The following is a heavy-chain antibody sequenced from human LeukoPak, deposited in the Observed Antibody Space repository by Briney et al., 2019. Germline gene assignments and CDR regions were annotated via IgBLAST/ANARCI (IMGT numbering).Heavy chain of an antibody. D-gene: IGHD6-6*01. Sequence: GRSLRLSCAASGFIFSTYAMHWVRQAPGKGLEWGAVISYHGRDQYYADSVKGRFTISRDNSKSTLSLQMNSLRAEDTAVYYCARDSAPRDYYYYGMDVWGQGTTVTVSS. CDR3: ARDSAPRDYYYYGMDV. V-gene: IGHV3-30*04. CDR1: GFIFSTYA. J-gene: IGHJ6*02. CDR2: ISYHGRDQ.